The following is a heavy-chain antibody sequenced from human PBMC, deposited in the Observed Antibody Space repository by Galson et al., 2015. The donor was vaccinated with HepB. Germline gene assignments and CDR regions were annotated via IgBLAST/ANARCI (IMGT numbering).Heavy chain of an antibody. CDR1: GFTFSKFG. D-gene: IGHD2-2*03. Sequence: SLRLSCAASGFTFSKFGMHWVRQAPGKGLEWVTVISSDGNKKYYGDSVRGRFTISRDNSKNTLYLQMNSLRVEDTAVYYCARGLSIGYCTGTSCYAGYGMGVWGQGTSVTVPS. CDR3: ARGLSIGYCTGTSCYAGYGMGV. CDR2: ISSDGNKK. J-gene: IGHJ6*02. V-gene: IGHV3-30*03.